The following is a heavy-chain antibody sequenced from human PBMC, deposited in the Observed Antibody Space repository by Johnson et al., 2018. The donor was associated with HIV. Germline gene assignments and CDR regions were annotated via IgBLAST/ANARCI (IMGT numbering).Heavy chain of an antibody. CDR2: ISYDGSNK. Sequence: QVQVVESGGGVVQPGRSLRLSCAASGFTFSSYAMHWVRQAPGKGLEWVAVISYDGSNKYYADSVKGRFTISRDNSKNTLYLQMNSLRAEDTAVEYGAKDPSALSITGTSDACDIWGQGTMVTVSS. CDR3: AKDPSALSITGTSDACDI. V-gene: IGHV3-30-3*01. CDR1: GFTFSSYA. J-gene: IGHJ3*02. D-gene: IGHD1-20*01.